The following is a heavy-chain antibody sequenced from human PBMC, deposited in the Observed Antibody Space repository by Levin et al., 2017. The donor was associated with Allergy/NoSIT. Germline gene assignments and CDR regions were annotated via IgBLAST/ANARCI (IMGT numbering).Heavy chain of an antibody. CDR3: AKDGPSPYGDYVAYYYGMDV. J-gene: IGHJ6*02. Sequence: GGSLRLSCAASGFTFSSYGMHWVRQAPGKGLEWVAVISYDGSNKYYADSVKGRFTISRDNSKNTLYLQMNSLRAEDTAVYYCAKDGPSPYGDYVAYYYGMDVWGQGTTVTVSS. D-gene: IGHD4-17*01. CDR2: ISYDGSNK. CDR1: GFTFSSYG. V-gene: IGHV3-30*18.